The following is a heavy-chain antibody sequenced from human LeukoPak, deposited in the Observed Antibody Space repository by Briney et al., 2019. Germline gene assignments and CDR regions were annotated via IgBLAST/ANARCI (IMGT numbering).Heavy chain of an antibody. CDR2: IKEDGSVI. V-gene: IGHV3-7*01. D-gene: IGHD6-13*01. J-gene: IGHJ4*02. Sequence: GGSLRLSCVASGFTFSIYWMSWVRQAPGRGPEWLAIIKEDGSVIWDVESVRGRFTISRDNAKNSVYLEMNSLRGEDTAVYYCARGSGRQQLEQNYWGQGNLDTVSS. CDR3: ARGSGRQQLEQNY. CDR1: GFTFSIYW.